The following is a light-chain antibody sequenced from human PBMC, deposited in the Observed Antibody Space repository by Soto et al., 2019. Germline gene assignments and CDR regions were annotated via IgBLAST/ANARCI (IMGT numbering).Light chain of an antibody. CDR2: QAS. V-gene: IGKV1-5*03. CDR1: QSIRTS. CDR3: QQYVSGSYPT. Sequence: DIQMTQSPSSLSASVGDRVTITCRASQSIRTSLAWYQQKPGKAPKLLIYQASTLQTWVPLRFSGSGSGTEFTLSISSLQPDEFASYFCQQYVSGSYPTFGQGTKVEMK. J-gene: IGKJ1*01.